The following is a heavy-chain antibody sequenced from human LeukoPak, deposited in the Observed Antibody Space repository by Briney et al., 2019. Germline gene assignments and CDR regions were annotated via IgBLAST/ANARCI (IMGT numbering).Heavy chain of an antibody. CDR3: ARFPAAGTAGDMDY. J-gene: IGHJ4*02. Sequence: SVKVSCKASGGAFSSYAISWVRQAPGQGLEWMGGIIPIFGTANYAQKFQGRVTITADESTSTAYMELSSLRSEDTAVYYCARFPAAGTAGDMDYWGQGTLVTVSS. CDR1: GGAFSSYA. D-gene: IGHD6-13*01. CDR2: IIPIFGTA. V-gene: IGHV1-69*13.